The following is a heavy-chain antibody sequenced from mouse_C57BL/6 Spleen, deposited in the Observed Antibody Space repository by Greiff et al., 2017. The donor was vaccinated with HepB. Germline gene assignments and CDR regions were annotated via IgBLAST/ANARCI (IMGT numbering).Heavy chain of an antibody. CDR2: IDPETGGT. D-gene: IGHD1-1*01. Sequence: VQLQQSGAELVRPGASVTLSCKASGYTFTDYEMHWVKQTPVHGLEWIGAIDPETGGTAYNQKFKGKAILTADKSSSTAYMELRSLTSEDSAVYYCTRLGYYGYYFDYWGQGTTLTVSS. V-gene: IGHV1-15*01. CDR1: GYTFTDYE. J-gene: IGHJ2*01. CDR3: TRLGYYGYYFDY.